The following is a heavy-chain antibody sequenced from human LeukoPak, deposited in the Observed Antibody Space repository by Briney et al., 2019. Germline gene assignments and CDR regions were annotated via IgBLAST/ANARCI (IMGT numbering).Heavy chain of an antibody. CDR2: IKQDGSEK. CDR1: GFTFSSYW. V-gene: IGHV3-7*01. CDR3: ARDRGSDFWSGYSEYYFDY. D-gene: IGHD3-3*01. J-gene: IGHJ4*02. Sequence: GGSLRPSCAASGFTFSSYWMSWVRQAPGKGLEWVANIKQDGSEKYYVDSVKGRFTISRDNAKNSLYLQMNSLRAEDTAVYYCARDRGSDFWSGYSEYYFDYWGQGTLVTVSS.